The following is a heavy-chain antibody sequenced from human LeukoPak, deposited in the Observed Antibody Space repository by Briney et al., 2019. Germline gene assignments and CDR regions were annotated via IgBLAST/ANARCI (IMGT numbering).Heavy chain of an antibody. V-gene: IGHV3-7*03. J-gene: IGHJ6*02. CDR3: GKDISAGGMDV. Sequence: GGSLRLSCAASGFTFSGYWMSWVRQAPGKGLEWVANIKQDGSENYYVDSVKGRFTISRDNAKNSLYLQMNSLRAEDTALYYCGKDISAGGMDVWGQGTTVTVSS. CDR2: IKQDGSEN. CDR1: GFTFSGYW. D-gene: IGHD3-10*01.